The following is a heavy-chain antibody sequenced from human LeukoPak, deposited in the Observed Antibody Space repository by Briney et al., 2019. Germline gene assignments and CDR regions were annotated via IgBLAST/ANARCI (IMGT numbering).Heavy chain of an antibody. CDR3: ARGTYYYDSSGYSHFAFDI. V-gene: IGHV3-48*03. J-gene: IGHJ3*02. Sequence: GGSLRLSCAASGFTFSSYAMSWVRQAPGKGLEWVSYISSSGSTIYYADSVKGRFTISRDNAKNSLYLQMNSLRAEDTAVYYCARGTYYYDSSGYSHFAFDIWGQGTMVTVSS. D-gene: IGHD3-22*01. CDR1: GFTFSSYA. CDR2: ISSSGSTI.